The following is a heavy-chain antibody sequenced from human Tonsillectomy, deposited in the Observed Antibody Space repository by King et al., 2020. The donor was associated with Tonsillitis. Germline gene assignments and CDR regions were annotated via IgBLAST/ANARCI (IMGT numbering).Heavy chain of an antibody. J-gene: IGHJ4*02. CDR2: IKSKADGGTT. CDR1: GFTFTNTW. D-gene: IGHD4-17*01. V-gene: IGHV3-15*01. Sequence: VQLVESGGGLLKPGGSLRLSCVASGFTFTNTWMSWVRQAPGKGLEWVGHIKSKADGGTTDYAAPVKGRFTISRDDSKDTLYLQMNSLKTEDTAVYYCSTLDYGDPLLASFYFACWGQGTLLSASS. CDR3: STLDYGDPLLASFYFAC.